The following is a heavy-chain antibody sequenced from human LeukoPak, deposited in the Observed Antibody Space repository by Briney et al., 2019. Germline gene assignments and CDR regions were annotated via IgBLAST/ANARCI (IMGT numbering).Heavy chain of an antibody. CDR3: ARDPINIATAANGFDY. CDR2: IKTDGSQI. CDR1: GFTFSSYW. D-gene: IGHD6-13*01. J-gene: IGHJ4*02. V-gene: IGHV3-7*01. Sequence: GGSLRLSCVASGFTFSSYWMTWVRQAPGKGLEWVANIKTDGSQIYYVDSVKGRFTISRDNAKNSLYLQMNSLRAEDTAVYYCARDPINIATAANGFDYWGQGTLVTVSS.